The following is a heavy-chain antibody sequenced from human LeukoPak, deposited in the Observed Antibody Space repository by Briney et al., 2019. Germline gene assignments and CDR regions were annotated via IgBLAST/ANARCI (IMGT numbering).Heavy chain of an antibody. Sequence: SETLSLTCTVSGGSISSYYWSWIRQPPGKGLEWIGYIYYSGSTNYNPSLKSRVTISVDTSKNQFSLKLSSVTAADTAVYYCARHVSSGDAFDIWGQGTMVTVSS. V-gene: IGHV4-59*12. CDR1: GGSISSYY. CDR2: IYYSGST. CDR3: ARHVSSGDAFDI. J-gene: IGHJ3*02.